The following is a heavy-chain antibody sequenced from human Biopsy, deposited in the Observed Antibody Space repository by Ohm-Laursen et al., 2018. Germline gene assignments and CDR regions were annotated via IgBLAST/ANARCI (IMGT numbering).Heavy chain of an antibody. CDR1: GYTSTSHD. Sequence: ASVKVSCKASGYTSTSHDINWVRQATGQGLEWMGWMSPNTGNTVYAQRFQDRVTMTSDTSTGTAYMELTSLTSDDTAVYFCARWETTLGRSLDSWGQGTLVAVSS. CDR3: ARWETTLGRSLDS. J-gene: IGHJ4*02. V-gene: IGHV1-8*01. CDR2: MSPNTGNT. D-gene: IGHD1-26*01.